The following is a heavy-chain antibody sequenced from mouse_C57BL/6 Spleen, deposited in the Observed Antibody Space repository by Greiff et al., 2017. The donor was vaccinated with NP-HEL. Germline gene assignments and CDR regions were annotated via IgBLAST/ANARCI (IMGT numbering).Heavy chain of an antibody. D-gene: IGHD2-2*01. Sequence: EVQGVESGGGLVKPGGSLKLSCAASGFTFSSYAMSWVRQTPEKRLEWVATISDGGSYTSYPDNVKGRFTISRDNAKNNLYLQMIHLKSEDTARYYCARDSCGYDWYFDYWGTGTTVTVSS. CDR1: GFTFSSYA. J-gene: IGHJ1*03. V-gene: IGHV5-4*01. CDR3: ARDSCGYDWYFDY. CDR2: ISDGGSYT.